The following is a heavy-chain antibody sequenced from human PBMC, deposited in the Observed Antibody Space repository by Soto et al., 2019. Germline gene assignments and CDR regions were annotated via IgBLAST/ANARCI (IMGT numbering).Heavy chain of an antibody. V-gene: IGHV4-59*08. Sequence: PSETLSLTCSVSGGSISSYYWSWIRQPPGKGLEWIAYIYYSVTSYNPSLKSRVSISLDTSKNQFSLKLSSVTAADTAVYYCARRSGYDLDYDVFDMWGQGTMVTVSS. D-gene: IGHD5-12*01. CDR1: GGSISSYY. CDR3: ARRSGYDLDYDVFDM. CDR2: IYYSVT. J-gene: IGHJ3*02.